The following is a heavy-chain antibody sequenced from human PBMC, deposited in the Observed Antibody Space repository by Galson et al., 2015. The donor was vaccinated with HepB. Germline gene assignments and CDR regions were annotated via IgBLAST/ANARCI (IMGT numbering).Heavy chain of an antibody. Sequence: SVKVSCKASGYTFTSYGISWVRQAPGQGLEWMGWISAYNGNTNYAQKLQGRVTMTTDTSTSTAYMELRSLRSDDTAVYYCARDLKTPGSGWYGYYYDSSGYNWFDPWGQGTLVTVSS. CDR2: ISAYNGNT. V-gene: IGHV1-18*01. J-gene: IGHJ5*02. D-gene: IGHD3-22*01. CDR1: GYTFTSYG. CDR3: ARDLKTPGSGWYGYYYDSSGYNWFDP.